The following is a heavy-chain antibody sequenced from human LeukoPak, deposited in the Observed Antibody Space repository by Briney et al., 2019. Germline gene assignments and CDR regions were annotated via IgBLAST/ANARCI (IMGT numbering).Heavy chain of an antibody. D-gene: IGHD2-2*01. CDR2: IIPILGIA. J-gene: IGHJ5*02. V-gene: IGHV1-69*02. CDR3: ASQSVQAAIGRGLRFDP. Sequence: SVKVSCKASGGTFSSYTISWVRQAPGQGLEWIGRIIPILGIANYAQKFQGRVTITADKSTSTAYMELSSLRSEDTAVYYCASQSVQAAIGRGLRFDPWGQGTLVTVSS. CDR1: GGTFSSYT.